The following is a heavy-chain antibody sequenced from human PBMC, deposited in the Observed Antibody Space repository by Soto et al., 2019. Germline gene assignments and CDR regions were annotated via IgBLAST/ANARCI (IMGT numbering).Heavy chain of an antibody. CDR1: GYTFTSYG. D-gene: IGHD6-19*01. J-gene: IGHJ4*02. Sequence: QVQLVQSGAEVKKPGPSVKVSCKASGYTFTSYGISWVRQAPGQGLEWMGWISDYNGDTHPAQKLKGRVTMTTDTSPSSADMELGSLRSDASVGYYCARDLGGWEDYWGQGTLVTVSS. V-gene: IGHV1-18*01. CDR2: ISDYNGDT. CDR3: ARDLGGWEDY.